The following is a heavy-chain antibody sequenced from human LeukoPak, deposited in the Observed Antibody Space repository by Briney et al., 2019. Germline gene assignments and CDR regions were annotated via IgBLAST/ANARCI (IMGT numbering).Heavy chain of an antibody. J-gene: IGHJ5*02. CDR3: AREYSSGLNWFDP. V-gene: IGHV4-59*01. Sequence: SETLSLTCTLSGGSFNNYYWSWIRQPPGKGLEWIGYIYYNGNTNYNPSLKSRVTISVDTSKNQFSLKLSSVTAADTAVYFCAREYSSGLNWFDPWGQGTLVTVSS. CDR1: GGSFNNYY. D-gene: IGHD6-19*01. CDR2: IYYNGNT.